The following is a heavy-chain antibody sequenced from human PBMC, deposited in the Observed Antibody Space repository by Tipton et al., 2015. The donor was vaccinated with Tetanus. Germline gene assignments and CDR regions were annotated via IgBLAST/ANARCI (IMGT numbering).Heavy chain of an antibody. D-gene: IGHD6-6*01. CDR3: ARDRYTSSSYDEDF. Sequence: TLSLTCTVSGGSMSSNYWSWIRQPPGKGLEWIGYIYYSGSTNYNPSLKSRVTISGDTSKNQFSLKLTSVTAADTAVYYCARDRYTSSSYDEDFWGQGTLVTVSS. CDR2: IYYSGST. CDR1: GGSMSSNY. J-gene: IGHJ4*02. V-gene: IGHV4-59*12.